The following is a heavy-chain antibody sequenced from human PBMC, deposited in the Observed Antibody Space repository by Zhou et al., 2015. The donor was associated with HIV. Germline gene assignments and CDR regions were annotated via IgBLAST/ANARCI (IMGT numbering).Heavy chain of an antibody. Sequence: QVQLVQSGAEVKKPGSSVKVSCKASGGTFSRYTINWVRQAPGQGLEWMGGIIGIFGAPNYAQKFQGRVTFTADESTSTAYMELRSLRSADTAVYYCARDEDIVVVPAATHYYYGMDVWGQGTTVTVSS. CDR1: GGTFSRYT. CDR2: IIGIFGAP. D-gene: IGHD2-2*01. J-gene: IGHJ6*02. V-gene: IGHV1-69*01. CDR3: ARDEDIVVVPAATHYYYGMDV.